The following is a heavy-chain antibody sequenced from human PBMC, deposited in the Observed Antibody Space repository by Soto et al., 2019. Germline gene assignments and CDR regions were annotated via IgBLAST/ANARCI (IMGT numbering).Heavy chain of an antibody. V-gene: IGHV3-72*01. J-gene: IGHJ4*01. D-gene: IGHD1-26*01. CDR2: IRNKANSYTT. Sequence: EVQLVESGGGLVQPGGSQRLSCVASGFTYSDHYMDWVRQAPGKGLEWVGRIRNKANSYTTDYAASVKGRFTISRDDSKDARYLQMNSLKTEDTALYYCARDSGKGAYFDYWGHGTLATVSS. CDR3: ARDSGKGAYFDY. CDR1: GFTYSDHY.